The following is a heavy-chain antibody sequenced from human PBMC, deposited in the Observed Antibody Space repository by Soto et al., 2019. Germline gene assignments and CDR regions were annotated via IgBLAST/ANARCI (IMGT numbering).Heavy chain of an antibody. J-gene: IGHJ1*01. CDR2: INHSGST. CDR1: GGSFSGYY. Sequence: QVQLQQWGAGLLKPSETLSLTCAVYGGSFSGYYWSWIRQPPGKGLEWIGEINHSGSTNYNPSLKSRVTISVDTSKNQFSLKLSSVTAADTAVYYCARAVLRDLAAAEYFQHWGQGTLVTVSS. CDR3: ARAVLRDLAAAEYFQH. V-gene: IGHV4-34*01. D-gene: IGHD6-13*01.